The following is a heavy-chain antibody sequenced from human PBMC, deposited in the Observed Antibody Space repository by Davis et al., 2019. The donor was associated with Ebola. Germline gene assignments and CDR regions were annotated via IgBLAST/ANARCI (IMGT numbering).Heavy chain of an antibody. CDR1: GDSFSTHW. V-gene: IGHV5-51*01. D-gene: IGHD1-7*01. CDR3: ARLKSGTIDF. J-gene: IGHJ4*02. CDR2: IFTGDSDT. Sequence: GESLKISCQDSGDSFSTHWIGWVRQMPGKGLEWMGIIFTGDSDTRYSPSFQGQVTISADMSINTAYLQWNSLKASDTAMYYCARLKSGTIDFWGQGTLVTVSS.